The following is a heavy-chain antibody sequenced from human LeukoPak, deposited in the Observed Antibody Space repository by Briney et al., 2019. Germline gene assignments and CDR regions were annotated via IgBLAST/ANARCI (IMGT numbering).Heavy chain of an antibody. CDR3: ARDDSAMLDP. Sequence: ASVKVSCKASGYIFTNYFIQWVRQAPGQGLEWMGMINPSGGSTSYAQKFQGRVTMTRDTSTSTVYMELSSLRLEDTAVYYCARDDSAMLDPWGQGTPVTVSS. CDR2: INPSGGST. V-gene: IGHV1-46*01. D-gene: IGHD2-21*01. CDR1: GYIFTNYF. J-gene: IGHJ5*02.